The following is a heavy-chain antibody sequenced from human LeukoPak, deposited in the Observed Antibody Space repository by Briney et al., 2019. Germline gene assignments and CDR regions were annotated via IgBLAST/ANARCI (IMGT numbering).Heavy chain of an antibody. V-gene: IGHV4-39*07. Sequence: SETLSLTCTVSGGSISSSPYYWGWIRQPPGKGLEWIGSIYYSGTTHYNPSLESRVTISVDTSKNQFSLKLSSVTAADTAVYYCARFNSSGYYFHYWGQGTLVTVSS. J-gene: IGHJ4*02. CDR1: GGSISSSPYY. CDR2: IYYSGTT. D-gene: IGHD3-22*01. CDR3: ARFNSSGYYFHY.